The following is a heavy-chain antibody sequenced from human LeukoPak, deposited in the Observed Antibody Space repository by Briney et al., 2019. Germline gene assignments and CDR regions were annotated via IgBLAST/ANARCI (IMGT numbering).Heavy chain of an antibody. CDR2: IRFNGGLS. CDR3: ASTASYCGFDCYSYLDY. CDR1: GFTFSTYA. V-gene: IGHV3-23*01. Sequence: GGSLRLSCAASGFTFSTYAMSWVRQAPGMGLERVSSIRFNGGLSYYADSVKGRFTISRDNSRNMLFLQMDSLRADDTAVYYCASTASYCGFDCYSYLDYWGQGILVTVSS. D-gene: IGHD2-21*02. J-gene: IGHJ4*02.